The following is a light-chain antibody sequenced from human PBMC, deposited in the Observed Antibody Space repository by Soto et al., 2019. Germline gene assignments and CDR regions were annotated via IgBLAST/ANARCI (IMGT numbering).Light chain of an antibody. CDR3: QQFSSYPLT. Sequence: EIVMTQSPATLSASPGERATLSCRASQSVRSNLAWYQQKPGQAPRLLIYDASSRATGIPDRFSGGGSGTDFTLTISRLEPEDFAVYCCQQFSSYPLTFGGGTKVDIK. CDR1: QSVRSN. J-gene: IGKJ4*01. CDR2: DAS. V-gene: IGKV3-20*01.